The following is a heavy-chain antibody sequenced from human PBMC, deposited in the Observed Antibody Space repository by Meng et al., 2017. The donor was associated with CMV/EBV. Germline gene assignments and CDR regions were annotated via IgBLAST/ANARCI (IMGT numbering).Heavy chain of an antibody. Sequence: GESLKISCAASGFTFSSYWMHWVRQAPGKGLGWVSRINSDGSSTSYADSVKGRFTISRDNAKNTLYLQMNSLRAEDTAVYYCARDRELDYDFWSGYGPGAFDIWGQGTMVTVSS. D-gene: IGHD3-3*01. V-gene: IGHV3-74*01. CDR3: ARDRELDYDFWSGYGPGAFDI. CDR1: GFTFSSYW. J-gene: IGHJ3*02. CDR2: INSDGSST.